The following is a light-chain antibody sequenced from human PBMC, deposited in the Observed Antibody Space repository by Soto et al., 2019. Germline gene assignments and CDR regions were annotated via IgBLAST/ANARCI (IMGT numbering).Light chain of an antibody. CDR3: QQYGGSLTYT. J-gene: IGKJ2*01. CDR1: QTVTSNY. V-gene: IGKV3-20*01. Sequence: EFVLTQSPGTLSLSPGERATLSCRASQTVTSNYLAWYQQKPGQAPRLLIYGASSRATGTPDRFSGSGSGTDFTLTISRLEPEDFAVYYCQQYGGSLTYTFGQGTKLEI. CDR2: GAS.